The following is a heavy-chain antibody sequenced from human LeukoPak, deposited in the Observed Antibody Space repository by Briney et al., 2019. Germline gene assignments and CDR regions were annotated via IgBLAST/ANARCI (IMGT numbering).Heavy chain of an antibody. V-gene: IGHV1-69*06. D-gene: IGHD4-17*01. J-gene: IGHJ3*02. CDR2: IIPIFGTA. Sequence: GASVKVSCKASGGTFSSYAISWVRQAPGQGLEWMGGIIPIFGTANYAQKFQGRVTITADKSTSTAYMELSSLRSEDMAVYYCARDYGDYYGRAFDIWGQGTMVTVSS. CDR3: ARDYGDYYGRAFDI. CDR1: GGTFSSYA.